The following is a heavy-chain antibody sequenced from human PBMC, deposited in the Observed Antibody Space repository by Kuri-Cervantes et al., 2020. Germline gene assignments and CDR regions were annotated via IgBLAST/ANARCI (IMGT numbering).Heavy chain of an antibody. CDR1: GGSFSGYY. D-gene: IGHD6-19*01. Sequence: SETLSLTCAVYGGSFSGYYWSWIRQPPGKGMEWIGYIYYSGSTNYNPSLKSRVTISVDTSKNQFSLKLSPVTAADTAVYYCARLSRASSGWYSPFDYWGQGTLVTVSS. CDR2: IYYSGST. V-gene: IGHV4-59*01. J-gene: IGHJ4*02. CDR3: ARLSRASSGWYSPFDY.